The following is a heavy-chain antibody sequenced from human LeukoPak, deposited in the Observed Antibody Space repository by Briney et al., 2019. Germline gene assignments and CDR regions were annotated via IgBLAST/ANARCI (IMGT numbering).Heavy chain of an antibody. CDR1: GGSFSGYY. Sequence: SETLSLTCAVYGGSFSGYYWSWIRQPPGKGLEWIGEINHSGSTNYNPSLKSRVTISVDTSKNQISLKLSSVTAADTAVYYCARVLWSGYYIIAYSDDYMDVWGKGTTVTVSS. CDR2: INHSGST. D-gene: IGHD3-3*01. J-gene: IGHJ6*03. CDR3: ARVLWSGYYIIAYSDDYMDV. V-gene: IGHV4-34*01.